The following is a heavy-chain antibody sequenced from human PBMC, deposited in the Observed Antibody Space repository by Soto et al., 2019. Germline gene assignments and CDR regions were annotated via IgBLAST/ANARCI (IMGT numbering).Heavy chain of an antibody. CDR1: GFTFSSPN. CDR2: ISTGVNTI. J-gene: IGHJ4*02. V-gene: IGHV3-48*02. CDR3: ARAESYYDTAGLYY. D-gene: IGHD3-22*01. Sequence: GGSLRLSCAASGFTFSSPNMNWVRQAPGKGLEWLSYISTGVNTIHYAESVKGRFTISRDTVKKSVFLQMNSLRDDDTAVYYCARAESYYDTAGLYYWGQGTLVTVSS.